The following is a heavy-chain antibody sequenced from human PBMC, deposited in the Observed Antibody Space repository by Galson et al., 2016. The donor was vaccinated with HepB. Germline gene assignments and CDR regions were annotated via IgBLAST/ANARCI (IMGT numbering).Heavy chain of an antibody. CDR1: GYSFTSYG. V-gene: IGHV1-69*04. Sequence: SVKVSCKASGYSFTSYGISWVRQAPGQGLEWMGRIIPILGITTHAQKLQGRVTITADKSTSTASMELSSLRSGDTAVYYCARSPLEDGSISGFPYYFDYWAREPWSPSPQ. CDR3: ARSPLEDGSISGFPYYFDY. D-gene: IGHD5-24*01. J-gene: IGHJ4*02. CDR2: IIPILGIT.